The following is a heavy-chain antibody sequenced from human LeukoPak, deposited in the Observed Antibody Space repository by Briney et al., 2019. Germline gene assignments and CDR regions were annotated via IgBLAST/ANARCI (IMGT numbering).Heavy chain of an antibody. J-gene: IGHJ4*02. D-gene: IGHD3-16*02. Sequence: PSETLSLTCAVYGGSFSGYYWSWIRQPPGKGLEWIGEINHSGSTNYNPSLKSRVTISVDTSKNQFSLKLSSVTAADTAVYYCARGGPNYDYVWGSYRFIGQYYFDYWGQGTLVTVSS. CDR3: ARGGPNYDYVWGSYRFIGQYYFDY. CDR1: GGSFSGYY. V-gene: IGHV4-34*01. CDR2: INHSGST.